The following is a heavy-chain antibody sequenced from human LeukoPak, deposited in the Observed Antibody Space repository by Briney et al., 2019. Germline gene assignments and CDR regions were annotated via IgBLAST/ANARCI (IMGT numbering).Heavy chain of an antibody. Sequence: PSGTLSLTCGVSGGSISNTNWWSWVRQPPGQGLEWIGEISLTGLTHYNPSLESRVTVSLDKSKNPLSLNLTSVTAADTAVYYCSRENGAFSPFGYWGQGTLVTV. V-gene: IGHV4-4*02. CDR1: GGSISNTNW. J-gene: IGHJ4*02. CDR2: ISLTGLT. D-gene: IGHD2-8*01. CDR3: SRENGAFSPFGY.